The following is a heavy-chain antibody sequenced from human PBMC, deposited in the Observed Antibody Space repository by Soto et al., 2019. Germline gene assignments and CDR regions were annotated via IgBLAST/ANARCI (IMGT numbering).Heavy chain of an antibody. Sequence: PSETLSLTCAVYGGSFSGYYWSWIRQSPGKGLEWIGEINHSGSTNYNPSLKSRVTISVDTSKNQFSLKLSSVTAADTAVYYCASLAMTTVTQIKPDYWGQGTLVTVSS. J-gene: IGHJ4*02. V-gene: IGHV4-34*01. CDR3: ASLAMTTVTQIKPDY. CDR1: GGSFSGYY. D-gene: IGHD4-17*01. CDR2: INHSGST.